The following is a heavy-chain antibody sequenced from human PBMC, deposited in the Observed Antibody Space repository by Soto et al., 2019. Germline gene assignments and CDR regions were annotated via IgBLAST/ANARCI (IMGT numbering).Heavy chain of an antibody. CDR3: XXXXXXXLLLQGHWLDP. CDR2: INGGDGNT. CDR1: GYDFSTYA. D-gene: IGHD2-15*01. V-gene: IGHV1-3*01. J-gene: IGHJ5*02. Sequence: QVQFVQSGAEVKKPGASVQVSCKASGYDFSTYAIHWVRQAPGQRLEWMGWINGGDGNTMYSEKFQGRVTLMRDTXXXXXXXXXXXXXXXXXXXXXXXXXXXXXLLLQGHWLDPWGQGSLVIVS.